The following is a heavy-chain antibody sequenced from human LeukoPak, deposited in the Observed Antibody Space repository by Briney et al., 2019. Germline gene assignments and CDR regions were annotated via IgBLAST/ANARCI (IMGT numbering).Heavy chain of an antibody. CDR3: ARDDYSSWDYYGMDV. CDR1: GFTFSDHY. V-gene: IGHV3-72*01. Sequence: PGGSLRLSCAASGFTFSDHYMDWVRQAPGKGLEWVGRTRNKANSYTTEYAASVKGRFTISRDDSKSSLYLQMNSLKTEDTAVYYCARDDYSSWDYYGMDVWGQGTTVTVSS. J-gene: IGHJ6*02. D-gene: IGHD6-6*01. CDR2: TRNKANSYTT.